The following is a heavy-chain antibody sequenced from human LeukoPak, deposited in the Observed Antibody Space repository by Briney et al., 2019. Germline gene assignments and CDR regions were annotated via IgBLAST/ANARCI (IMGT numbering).Heavy chain of an antibody. CDR1: GLTFSSYW. CDR2: VNSDGSST. V-gene: IGHV3-74*01. Sequence: PGGSLRLSCAASGLTFSSYWMHWVRQAPGKGLVWVSRVNSDGSSTSYADPVKGRFTISRDNAKNTLYLQMNSLRAEDTAVYYCARDGYCSDGSCYSYGFDIWGQGTTVTVSS. CDR3: ARDGYCSDGSCYSYGFDI. D-gene: IGHD2-15*01. J-gene: IGHJ3*02.